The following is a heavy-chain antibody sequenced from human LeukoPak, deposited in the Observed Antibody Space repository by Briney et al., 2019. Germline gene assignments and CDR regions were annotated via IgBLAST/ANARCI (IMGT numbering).Heavy chain of an antibody. D-gene: IGHD5-18*01. J-gene: IGHJ3*02. CDR1: GFTFSSYG. CDR2: IWYDGNNK. Sequence: QPGRSLRLSCAASGFTFSSYGMHWVRQAPGKGLEWVAVIWYDGNNKYYADSVKGRFTTSRDNSQNTLYLQMNNLRAEDTAVYYCARRIQLWSIKGDAFDIWGQGTMVTVSS. CDR3: ARRIQLWSIKGDAFDI. V-gene: IGHV3-33*01.